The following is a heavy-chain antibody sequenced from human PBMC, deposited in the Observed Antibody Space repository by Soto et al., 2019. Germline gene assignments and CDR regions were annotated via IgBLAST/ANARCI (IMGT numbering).Heavy chain of an antibody. CDR1: GGTFSSYA. V-gene: IGHV1-69*13. CDR2: IIPIFGTA. D-gene: IGHD2-2*01. CDR3: ARPESRNCSSTSCYVFYYYYGMDV. J-gene: IGHJ6*02. Sequence: GASVKVSCTASGGTFSSYAISWVRQAPGQGLEWMGGIIPIFGTANYAQKFQGRVTITADESTSTAYMELSSLRSEDTAVYYCARPESRNCSSTSCYVFYYYYGMDVWGQGTTVTVSS.